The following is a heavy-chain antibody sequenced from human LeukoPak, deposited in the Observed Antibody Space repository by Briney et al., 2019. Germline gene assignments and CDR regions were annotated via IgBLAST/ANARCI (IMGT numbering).Heavy chain of an antibody. CDR2: ISWNSGSI. CDR1: GFTFDDYA. V-gene: IGHV3-9*01. CDR3: ARGGGLDV. Sequence: GGSLRLSCAASGFTFDDYAMHWVRQAPGKGLEWVSGISWNSGSIGYVDSVKGRFTISRDNAKNSLYLQMSNSRAEDTAVYFCARGGGLDVWGQGATVTVSS. J-gene: IGHJ6*02. D-gene: IGHD3-16*01.